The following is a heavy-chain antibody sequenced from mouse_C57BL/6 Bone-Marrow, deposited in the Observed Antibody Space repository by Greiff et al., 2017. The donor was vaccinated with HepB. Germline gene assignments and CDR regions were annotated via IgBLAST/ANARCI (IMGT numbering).Heavy chain of an antibody. D-gene: IGHD1-1*01. Sequence: EVKLQESGGGLVKPGGSLKLSCAASGFTFSSYAMSWVRQTPEKRLEWVATISDGGSYTYYPDNVKGRFTISRDNAKNNLYLQMSHLKSEDTAMYYCARGGYYGSSCAMDYWGQGTSVTVSS. J-gene: IGHJ4*01. CDR2: ISDGGSYT. V-gene: IGHV5-4*03. CDR3: ARGGYYGSSCAMDY. CDR1: GFTFSSYA.